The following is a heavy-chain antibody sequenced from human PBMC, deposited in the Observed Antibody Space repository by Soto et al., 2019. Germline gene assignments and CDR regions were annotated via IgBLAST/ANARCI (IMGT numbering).Heavy chain of an antibody. D-gene: IGHD3-3*01. CDR2: MSSDGGRI. V-gene: IGHV3-64D*06. J-gene: IGHJ4*02. CDR1: VLTFSSFS. Sequence: GGSLRFLCSPCVLTFSSFSRHWVRQSPGKGLDYVSHMSSDGGRIYYADSVKGRFTISRDNSKNMLYLQMSSLRPYDSAVYYCVKSRGGANYDFFDWGQGTQVTASS. CDR3: VKSRGGANYDFFD.